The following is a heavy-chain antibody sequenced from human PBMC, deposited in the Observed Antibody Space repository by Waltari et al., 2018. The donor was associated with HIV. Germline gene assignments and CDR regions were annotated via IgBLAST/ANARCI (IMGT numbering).Heavy chain of an antibody. V-gene: IGHV3-21*02. CDR2: ISSSGSFI. Sequence: EVQLVDSGGGLVKPGGSLSLSCAAPGFPLSAYSLNWVRQSPGKGLEWVSSISSSGSFIYYADSVKGRFTISRDNAQNSMYLQMNNLRADDSAMYYCARDSRGTSWSLNWFDPWGQGTLVTVSS. CDR3: ARDSRGTSWSLNWFDP. D-gene: IGHD6-13*01. J-gene: IGHJ5*02. CDR1: GFPLSAYS.